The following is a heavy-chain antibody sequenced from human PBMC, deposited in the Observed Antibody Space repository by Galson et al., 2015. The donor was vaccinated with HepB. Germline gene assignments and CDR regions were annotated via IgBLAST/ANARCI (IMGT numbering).Heavy chain of an antibody. CDR1: GYTFTSYG. CDR3: ARGCYYGSGRRGQGVNPRNWFDP. CDR2: ISAYNGNT. D-gene: IGHD3-10*01. Sequence: SVKVSCKASGYTFTSYGISWVRQAPGQGLEWMGWISAYNGNTNYAQKLQGRVTMTTDTSTSTAYMELRSLRSDDTAVYYCARGCYYGSGRRGQGVNPRNWFDPWGQGTLVTVSS. J-gene: IGHJ5*02. V-gene: IGHV1-18*01.